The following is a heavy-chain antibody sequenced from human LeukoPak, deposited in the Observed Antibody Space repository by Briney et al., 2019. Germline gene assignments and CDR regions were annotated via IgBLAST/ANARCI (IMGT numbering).Heavy chain of an antibody. J-gene: IGHJ4*02. Sequence: GGSLRLSCAASGFTFSSYAMSWVRQAPGKGLEWVSAISGSGGSTYYADSVKGRFTISRDNSKNTLYLQMNSPRAEDTAVYYCAKDILYGSGSSPDYFDYWGQGTLVTVSS. CDR3: AKDILYGSGSSPDYFDY. D-gene: IGHD3-10*01. CDR2: ISGSGGST. CDR1: GFTFSSYA. V-gene: IGHV3-23*01.